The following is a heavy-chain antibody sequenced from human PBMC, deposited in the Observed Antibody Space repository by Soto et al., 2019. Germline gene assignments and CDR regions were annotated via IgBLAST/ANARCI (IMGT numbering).Heavy chain of an antibody. Sequence: ASVKVSCKASGYTFTSYDINWVRQATGQGLEYLGWMNPNSGNTAYVQKFQGRVTMTWDTSITTAYMELSSLRSEDTVVYFCARGIKYGAYSRWFDPWG. CDR1: GYTFTSYD. CDR2: MNPNSGNT. D-gene: IGHD4-17*01. CDR3: ARGIKYGAYSRWFDP. V-gene: IGHV1-8*01. J-gene: IGHJ5*02.